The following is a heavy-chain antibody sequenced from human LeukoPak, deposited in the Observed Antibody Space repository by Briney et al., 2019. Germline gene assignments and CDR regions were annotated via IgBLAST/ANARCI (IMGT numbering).Heavy chain of an antibody. CDR1: GFTFSSYA. CDR3: AKEAAAGTDY. J-gene: IGHJ4*02. D-gene: IGHD6-13*01. V-gene: IGHV3-23*01. CDR2: ISGSGGST. Sequence: GGSLRLSCAASGFTFSSYAMSWVRQAPGKGLEWVSAISGSGGSTYYADSAKGRFTNTRDNSKNTLYLQMNSLRAEDTPVYYCAKEAAAGTDYWGQGTLVTVSS.